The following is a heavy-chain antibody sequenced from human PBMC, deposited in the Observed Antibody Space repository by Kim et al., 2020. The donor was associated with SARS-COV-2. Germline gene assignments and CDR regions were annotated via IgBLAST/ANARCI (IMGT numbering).Heavy chain of an antibody. Sequence: GGSLRLSCAASGFTFSNAWMSWVRQAPGKGLEWVGRIKSKTDGGTTDYAAPVKGRFTISRDDSKNTLYLQMNSLKTEDTAVYYCTTRVYYYDSSGIGETDYWGQGTLVTVSS. J-gene: IGHJ4*02. CDR3: TTRVYYYDSSGIGETDY. V-gene: IGHV3-15*01. CDR2: IKSKTDGGTT. CDR1: GFTFSNAW. D-gene: IGHD3-22*01.